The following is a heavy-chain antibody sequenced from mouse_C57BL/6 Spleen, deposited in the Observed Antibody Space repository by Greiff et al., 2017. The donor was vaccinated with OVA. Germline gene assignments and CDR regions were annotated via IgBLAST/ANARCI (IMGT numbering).Heavy chain of an antibody. CDR2: ISSGGDYI. D-gene: IGHD2-1*01. V-gene: IGHV5-9-1*02. CDR1: GFTFSSYA. CDR3: TRAPIYYGNPFDY. J-gene: IGHJ2*01. Sequence: DVMLVESGEGLVKPGGSLKLSCAASGFTFSSYAMSWVRQTPEKRLEWVAYISSGGDYIYYADTVKGRFTISRDNARNTLYLQMSSLKSEDTAMYYCTRAPIYYGNPFDYWGQGTTLTVSS.